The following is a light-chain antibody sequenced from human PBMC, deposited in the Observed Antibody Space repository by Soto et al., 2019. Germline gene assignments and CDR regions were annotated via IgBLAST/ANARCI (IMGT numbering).Light chain of an antibody. V-gene: IGLV1-40*01. CDR1: SSNIGAGYD. CDR3: QSYDSSLRVV. J-gene: IGLJ2*01. Sequence: QSVLTQPPSVSGAPGQRVTISCTGSSSNIGAGYDVHWYQQLPGTAPKLLIYGNSNRPSGVPDRFSGFKSGTSASLAITGLQAEDEADYYCQSYDSSLRVVFGGGTKLTVL. CDR2: GNS.